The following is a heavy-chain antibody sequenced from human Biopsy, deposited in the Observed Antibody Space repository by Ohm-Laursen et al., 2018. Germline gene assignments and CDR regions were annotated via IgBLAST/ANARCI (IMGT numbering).Heavy chain of an antibody. CDR2: IYSSGGT. CDR3: ARWTPEYDSSRYYLDAFDI. CDR1: GGSLSSYY. D-gene: IGHD3-22*01. Sequence: SQTLSLTCTVSGGSLSSYYWSWIRQPAGKGLEWIVRIYSSGGTNYNPSLKSRVTLSMDTSKRQFSLKLSFVTAADTAVYYCARWTPEYDSSRYYLDAFDIWGQGTKVTVSS. J-gene: IGHJ3*02. V-gene: IGHV4-4*07.